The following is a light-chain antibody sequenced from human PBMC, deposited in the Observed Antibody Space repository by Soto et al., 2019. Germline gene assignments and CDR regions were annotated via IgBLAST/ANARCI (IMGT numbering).Light chain of an antibody. Sequence: IQMTQSPSTLSASVGDRVTITCRASQNIDIWLAWYQQKPGKVPKVLIYQASNLKSTAPSRFSGRGSGTEFTLTIDSLQPDDSATYYCQQYNNFWPLTFGGGTKVEIK. J-gene: IGKJ4*01. CDR3: QQYNNFWPLT. CDR1: QNIDIW. CDR2: QAS. V-gene: IGKV1-5*03.